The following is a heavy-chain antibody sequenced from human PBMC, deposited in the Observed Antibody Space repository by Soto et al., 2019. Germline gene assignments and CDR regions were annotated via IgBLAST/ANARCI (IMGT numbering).Heavy chain of an antibody. V-gene: IGHV3-7*04. CDR1: GFTFSTYW. CDR2: IKPDGSEK. J-gene: IGHJ3*02. Sequence: PGGSLRLSCRASGFTFSTYWMSWVRQAPGKGLEWVANIKPDGSEKWYVDSVKGRFTISRDNAKNSLYLQMIRLRAEDTAVYYCARGDYFDTSGHFSDAFDIWGQGTMVTVSS. D-gene: IGHD3-22*01. CDR3: ARGDYFDTSGHFSDAFDI.